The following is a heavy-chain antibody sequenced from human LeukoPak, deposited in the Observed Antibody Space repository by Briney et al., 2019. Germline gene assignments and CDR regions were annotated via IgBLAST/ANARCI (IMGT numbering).Heavy chain of an antibody. Sequence: ASVKVSCKASGYTFTSYDINWVRQATGQGLEWMGWMNPDSGNTGYAQKFQGRVTITRNTSISTAYMELSSLRSEDTAVYYCARGSGSYYAFDIWGQGTMVTVSS. CDR3: ARGSGSYYAFDI. CDR2: MNPDSGNT. J-gene: IGHJ3*02. D-gene: IGHD1-26*01. V-gene: IGHV1-8*03. CDR1: GYTFTSYD.